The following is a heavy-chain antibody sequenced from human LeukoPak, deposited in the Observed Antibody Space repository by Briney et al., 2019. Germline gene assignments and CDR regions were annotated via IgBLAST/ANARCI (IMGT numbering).Heavy chain of an antibody. CDR2: ISSSSSYI. V-gene: IGHV3-21*01. J-gene: IGHJ3*02. D-gene: IGHD5-24*01. Sequence: GGPLRLSCAASGFTFSSYSMNWVRQAPGKGLEWVSSISSSSSYIYYAHSVKGRFTISRDNAKNSLYLQMNSLRAEDTAVYYCARPRDGYQPDAFDSWGEGTMVTVSS. CDR1: GFTFSSYS. CDR3: ARPRDGYQPDAFDS.